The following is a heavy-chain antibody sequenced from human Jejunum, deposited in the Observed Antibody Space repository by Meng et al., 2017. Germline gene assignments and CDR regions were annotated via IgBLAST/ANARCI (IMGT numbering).Heavy chain of an antibody. J-gene: IGHJ5*02. Sequence: GGSLRLSCAASGFTFSSNAMSWVRQATGKGLEWVSSTSSGETRYYADSVKGRFSISRDNSRNTLYLKMNRLRADDTALYYCAKRTDGSSWYQPVFDTWGQGAQVTVSS. CDR3: AKRTDGSSWYQPVFDT. CDR1: GFTFSSNA. V-gene: IGHV3-23*01. D-gene: IGHD3-22*01. CDR2: TSSGETR.